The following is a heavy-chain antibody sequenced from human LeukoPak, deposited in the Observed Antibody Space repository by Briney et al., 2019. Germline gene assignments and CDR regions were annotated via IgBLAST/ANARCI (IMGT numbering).Heavy chain of an antibody. V-gene: IGHV1-2*02. D-gene: IGHD3-9*01. CDR3: ARHVIYDILTGYRDYFDY. J-gene: IGHJ4*02. CDR2: INPNSGGT. CDR1: GYTFTGYY. Sequence: ASVKVSCKASGYTFTGYYMHWVRQAPGQGLEWMGXINPNSGGTNYAQKFQGRVTMTRDTSISTAYMELSRLRSDDTAVYYCARHVIYDILTGYRDYFDYWGQGTLVTVSS.